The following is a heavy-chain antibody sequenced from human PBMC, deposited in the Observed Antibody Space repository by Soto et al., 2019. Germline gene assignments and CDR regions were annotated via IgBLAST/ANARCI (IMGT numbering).Heavy chain of an antibody. CDR1: GGSISSGGYY. V-gene: IGHV4-31*03. D-gene: IGHD1-26*01. Sequence: QVQLQESGPGLVKPSQTLSLTCTVSGGSISSGGYYWSWIRQHPGKGLEWIGYIYYSGSTYYNPSLKSRVTISVDTSKNQFSLKLSSVTAADTAVYYCARAVWELTLDYYYGMDVWGQGTTVTVSS. CDR3: ARAVWELTLDYYYGMDV. J-gene: IGHJ6*02. CDR2: IYYSGST.